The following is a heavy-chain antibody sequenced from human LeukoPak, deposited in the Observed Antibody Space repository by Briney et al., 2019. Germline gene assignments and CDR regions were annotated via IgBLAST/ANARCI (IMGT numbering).Heavy chain of an antibody. CDR1: GGSINSYY. D-gene: IGHD3-22*01. J-gene: IGHJ3*02. CDR2: IYDSGST. Sequence: SETLSLTCTVSGGSINSYYWSWIRQPPGKGLEWIGYIYDSGSTNYNPSIKSRVTISVDTSKNRFSLKLSSVTAADTAVYYCACLTTADAFDIWGQGTMVTVSS. CDR3: ACLTTADAFDI. V-gene: IGHV4-59*01.